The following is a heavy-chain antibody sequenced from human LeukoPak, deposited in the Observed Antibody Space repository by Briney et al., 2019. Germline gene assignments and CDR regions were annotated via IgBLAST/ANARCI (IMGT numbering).Heavy chain of an antibody. J-gene: IGHJ3*02. D-gene: IGHD5-18*01. CDR3: AKSLTEYSSWPDAFDI. CDR1: GFTFSSYA. CDR2: VGSNGVT. Sequence: GGSLRLSCAASGFTFSSYAMNWVRQAPGRGLEWVSSVGSNGVTYYADSVEGHFTISRDNSKNTLYLQMNSLRAEDTAVYYCAKSLTEYSSWPDAFDIWGQGTMVTVSS. V-gene: IGHV3-23*01.